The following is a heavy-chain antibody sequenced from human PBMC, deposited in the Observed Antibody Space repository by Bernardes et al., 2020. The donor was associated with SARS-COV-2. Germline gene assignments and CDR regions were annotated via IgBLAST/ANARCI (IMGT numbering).Heavy chain of an antibody. CDR1: GGSISSGSYY. Sequence: TLSLTCTVSGGSISSGSYYWSWIRQPAGKGLEWIGRIYTSGSTNYNPSLKSRVTISVDTSKNQFSLKLSSVTAADTAVYYCARELRGYYYYGMDVWGQGTTVTVSS. CDR2: IYTSGST. V-gene: IGHV4-61*02. J-gene: IGHJ6*02. CDR3: ARELRGYYYYGMDV. D-gene: IGHD5-12*01.